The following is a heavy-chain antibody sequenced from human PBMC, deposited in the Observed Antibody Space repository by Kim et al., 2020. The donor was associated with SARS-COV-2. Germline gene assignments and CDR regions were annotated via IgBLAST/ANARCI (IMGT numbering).Heavy chain of an antibody. V-gene: IGHV3-7*04. CDR2: EGSGK. D-gene: IGHD3-16*01. Sequence: EGSGKYYVDSVKGRFTISRDNAKNSLYLETNSLRAEDTAVYFCARGNALAYWGQGTLVTVSS. CDR3: ARGNALAY. J-gene: IGHJ4*02.